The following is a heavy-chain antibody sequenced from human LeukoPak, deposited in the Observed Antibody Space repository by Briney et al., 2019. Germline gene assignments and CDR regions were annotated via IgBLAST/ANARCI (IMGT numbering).Heavy chain of an antibody. V-gene: IGHV3-9*01. Sequence: GGSLRLSCAASGFTFSSYAMSWVRQAPGKGLEWVSGISWNSGSIGYADSVKGRFTISRDNAKNSLYLQMNSLRAEDTALYYCAKDMEPWRGSGRYNWGQGTLVTVSS. D-gene: IGHD6-19*01. CDR1: GFTFSSYA. CDR3: AKDMEPWRGSGRYN. CDR2: ISWNSGSI. J-gene: IGHJ4*02.